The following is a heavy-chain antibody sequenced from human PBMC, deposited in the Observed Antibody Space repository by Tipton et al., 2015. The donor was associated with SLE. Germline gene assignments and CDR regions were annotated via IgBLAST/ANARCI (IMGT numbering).Heavy chain of an antibody. CDR2: IYSAGST. J-gene: IGHJ4*02. CDR3: AKNAHFDY. D-gene: IGHD2-2*01. V-gene: IGHV3-23*03. CDR1: GFSFTSYA. Sequence: SLRLSCAASGFSFTSYAMNWVRQAPGKGLEWVSLIYSAGSTSYADSVKGRFTVSRDTSKNTLYLQMNSLRAEDTAVYYCAKNAHFDYCGQRSLVTVSS.